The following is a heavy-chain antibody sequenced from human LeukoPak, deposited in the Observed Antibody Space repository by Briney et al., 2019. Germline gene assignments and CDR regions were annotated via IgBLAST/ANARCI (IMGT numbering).Heavy chain of an antibody. D-gene: IGHD2-15*01. J-gene: IGHJ5*02. CDR1: GFTFSSYG. V-gene: IGHV3-33*05. CDR2: ISYDGSNK. CDR3: TKASCGSCPFDP. Sequence: GGSLRLSCAASGFTFSSYGMHWVRKAPGKGLEGGAVISYDGSNKYYADSVKGRFTISRDNSKNTLYLQMNSLRGEDTAVYYCTKASCGSCPFDPWGQGTLVTVSS.